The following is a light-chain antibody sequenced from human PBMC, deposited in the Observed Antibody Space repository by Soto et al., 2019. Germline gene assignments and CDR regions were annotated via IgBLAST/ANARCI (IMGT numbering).Light chain of an antibody. Sequence: EIELTHSPGTLSLSPGEIATLSCRASQSVSSSYLAWYQQKRGQAPRLLIYGASSRATGIPDRFSGSGSGTDFTLTISRLEPEDFAMYYCQQYGSSPKTFGQGTKVDIK. J-gene: IGKJ1*01. CDR1: QSVSSSY. V-gene: IGKV3-20*01. CDR2: GAS. CDR3: QQYGSSPKT.